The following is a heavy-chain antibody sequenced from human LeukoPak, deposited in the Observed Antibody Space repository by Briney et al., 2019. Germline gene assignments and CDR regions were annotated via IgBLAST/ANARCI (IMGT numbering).Heavy chain of an antibody. J-gene: IGHJ6*02. CDR1: GFTFDEHA. V-gene: IGHV3-9*01. CDR3: GKDLKPGGLDV. Sequence: PGGSLRLSCAGSGFTFDEHAMHWVRQAPGKGLEWVSGIVWNSATIGYADSVKGRFTVSRDNAKNSLYLQMDSLRTEDTALYYCGKDLKPGGLDVWGQGTTVTVSS. D-gene: IGHD7-27*01. CDR2: IVWNSATI.